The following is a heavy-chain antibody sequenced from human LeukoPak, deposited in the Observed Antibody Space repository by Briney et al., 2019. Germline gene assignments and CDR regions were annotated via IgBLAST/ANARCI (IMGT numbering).Heavy chain of an antibody. Sequence: SETLSLTCTVSGGSISSSSYYWGWVRQPPGKGLQWIGSIYYSGSTYYNPSLKSRVTISVDTSKNQFSLKLNSVTAADTAFYYCARGLAAATHWGQGTLVTVSS. J-gene: IGHJ4*02. CDR2: IYYSGST. V-gene: IGHV4-39*07. CDR1: GGSISSSSYY. D-gene: IGHD6-13*01. CDR3: ARGLAAATH.